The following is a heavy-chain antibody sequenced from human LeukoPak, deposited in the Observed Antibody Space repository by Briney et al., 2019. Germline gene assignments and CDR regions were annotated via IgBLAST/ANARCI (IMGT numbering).Heavy chain of an antibody. J-gene: IGHJ6*02. CDR2: ISQGESAE. CDR3: ARSVGAGNNYFYYGMDV. CDR1: GFTFKDFY. Sequence: GGSLRLSCEASGFTFKDFYMTWFRQAPGTGLDWVATISQGESAETYVASAKGRFTMSRDNAKNSVFLQMDSLRAEETAVYYCARSVGAGNNYFYYGMDVWGQGTTVTVSS. V-gene: IGHV3-7*01. D-gene: IGHD1-26*01.